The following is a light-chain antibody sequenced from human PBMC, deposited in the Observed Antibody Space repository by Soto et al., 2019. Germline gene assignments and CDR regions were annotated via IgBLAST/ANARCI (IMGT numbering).Light chain of an antibody. CDR1: SSDVGGYNY. V-gene: IGLV2-14*01. CDR2: DVN. CDR3: SSYTSSSTYV. J-gene: IGLJ1*01. Sequence: QSVLTQPASVSGSPGQSITISCTGTSSDVGGYNYVSWYQQHPGKAPKLMIYDVNNRPSGVSNRFSGSKSGNTASLTISGLQAEDEVDYYCSSYTSSSTYVFGTGTKVTVL.